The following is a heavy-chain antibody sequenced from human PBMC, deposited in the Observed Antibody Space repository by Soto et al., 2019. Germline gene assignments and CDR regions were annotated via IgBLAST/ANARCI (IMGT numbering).Heavy chain of an antibody. V-gene: IGHV3-23*01. CDR1: GFTFSSYA. D-gene: IGHD2-2*01. Sequence: PGGSLRLSCAASGFTFSSYAMSWVRQAPGKGLEWVSAISGSGGSTYYADSVKGRFTISRDNSKNTLYLQMNSLRAEDTAVYYCAKSDIVVCSSAIGRLLAYDIWGQGTMVP. CDR2: ISGSGGST. J-gene: IGHJ3*02. CDR3: AKSDIVVCSSAIGRLLAYDI.